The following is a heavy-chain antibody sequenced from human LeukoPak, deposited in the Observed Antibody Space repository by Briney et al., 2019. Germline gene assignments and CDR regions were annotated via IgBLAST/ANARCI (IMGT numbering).Heavy chain of an antibody. CDR2: ISGGST. J-gene: IGHJ4*02. V-gene: IGHV3-38-3*01. CDR3: ALLMMYAIDFDY. D-gene: IGHD2-8*01. Sequence: PGGSLRLSYAASGFTVSSNEMSWVRQAPGKGLEWVSSISGGSTYYADSRKGRFTISRDISKNTLYLQMNSLRAEDTAIYYCALLMMYAIDFDYWGQGTLVTVSS. CDR1: GFTVSSNE.